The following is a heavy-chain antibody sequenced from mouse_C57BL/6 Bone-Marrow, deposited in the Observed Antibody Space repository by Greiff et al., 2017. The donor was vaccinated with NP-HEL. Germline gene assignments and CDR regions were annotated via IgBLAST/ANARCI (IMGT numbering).Heavy chain of an antibody. CDR3: ARQGEASTMVTTRATDY. CDR1: GFSLTSYG. CDR2: IWSDGST. V-gene: IGHV2-6-1*01. D-gene: IGHD2-2*01. J-gene: IGHJ4*01. Sequence: QVQLQQSGPGLVAPSQSLSITCTVSGFSLTSYGVHWVRQPPGKGLEWLVVIWSDGSTTYNSALKSRLSISKDNSKSQVFLKMNSLQTDDTAMYYCARQGEASTMVTTRATDYWGQGTSVTVSS.